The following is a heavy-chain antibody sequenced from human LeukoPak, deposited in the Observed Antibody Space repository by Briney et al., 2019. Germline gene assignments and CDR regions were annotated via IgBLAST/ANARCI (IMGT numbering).Heavy chain of an antibody. V-gene: IGHV3-30*02. D-gene: IGHD3-9*01. J-gene: IGHJ4*02. CDR2: IRYEGSNK. Sequence: PGGSLRLSCAAAGFTFSSYGMHWVRQAPGKGLEWVAFIRYEGSNKSYADSVKGRFTISRDNSKNTLYLQMNSLRAEDTAVYFRAKGEIRYFDWLFDLFDYWGQGTLVTVSS. CDR3: AKGEIRYFDWLFDLFDY. CDR1: GFTFSSYG.